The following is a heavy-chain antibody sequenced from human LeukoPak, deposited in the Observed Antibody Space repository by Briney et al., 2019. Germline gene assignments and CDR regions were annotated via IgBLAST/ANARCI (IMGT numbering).Heavy chain of an antibody. V-gene: IGHV1-18*01. D-gene: IGHD3-22*01. Sequence: ASVKVSCKASGYTFTSYGISWVRQAPGQGLEWMGWISAYNGNTNYAQKLQGRITMTTDTSTSTAYMELSSLRSEDTAVYYCARVGKYYDSSGYYPYWGQGTLVTVSS. CDR2: ISAYNGNT. J-gene: IGHJ4*02. CDR3: ARVGKYYDSSGYYPY. CDR1: GYTFTSYG.